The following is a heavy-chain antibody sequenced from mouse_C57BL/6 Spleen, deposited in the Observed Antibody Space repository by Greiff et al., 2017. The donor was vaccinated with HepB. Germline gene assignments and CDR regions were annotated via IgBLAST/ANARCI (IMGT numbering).Heavy chain of an antibody. CDR3: ARYYYGSALYFDY. Sequence: VQLQQSGAELVKPGASVKLSCKASGYTFTSYWMQWVKQRPGQGLEWIGEIDPSDSYTNYNQKFKGKATLTVDTSSSTAYMQLSSLTSEDSAVYYCARYYYGSALYFDYWGQGTTLTVSS. D-gene: IGHD1-1*01. V-gene: IGHV1-50*01. CDR1: GYTFTSYW. J-gene: IGHJ2*01. CDR2: IDPSDSYT.